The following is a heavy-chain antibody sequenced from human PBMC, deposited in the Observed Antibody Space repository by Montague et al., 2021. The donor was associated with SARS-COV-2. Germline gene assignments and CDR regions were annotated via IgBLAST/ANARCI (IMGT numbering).Heavy chain of an antibody. CDR2: ISYDGSYK. J-gene: IGHJ6*02. V-gene: IGHV3-30*18. Sequence: SLRLSCAASGFTFSSYSMHWVRQSPGKGLEWVALISYDGSYKYYADSVKGRFTISRDNSKNTLYLQMNSPRGEDTAVYYCAKQTGAQTSYYYYGMDVWGQGTTATVSS. CDR3: AKQTGAQTSYYYYGMDV. D-gene: IGHD1-14*01. CDR1: GFTFSSYS.